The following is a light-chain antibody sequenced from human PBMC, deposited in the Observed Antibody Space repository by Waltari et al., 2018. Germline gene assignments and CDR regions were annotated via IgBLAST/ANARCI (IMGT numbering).Light chain of an antibody. CDR1: SSDVGGYTY. CDR3: CSFAGTYTVI. J-gene: IGLJ2*01. CDR2: DVS. V-gene: IGLV2-11*01. Sequence: QSALTQPRSVSGSPGQSVTISCTGTSSDVGGYTYVSWYQQHPGKVPKLMIYDVSKRPSGVPDRFSGSKSDNTASLTISVLQAEDEADYYCCSFAGTYTVIFGGGTKLTVL.